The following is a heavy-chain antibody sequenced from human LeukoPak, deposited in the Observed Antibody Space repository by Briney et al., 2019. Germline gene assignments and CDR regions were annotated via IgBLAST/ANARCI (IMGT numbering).Heavy chain of an antibody. J-gene: IGHJ5*02. D-gene: IGHD2-15*01. CDR1: GYTFTSYY. CDR3: ARDPNIVVVVAATPQFDP. CDR2: INPSGGST. V-gene: IGHV1-46*01. Sequence: ASVKVSCKASGYTFTSYYMHWVRQAPGQGLEWMGIINPSGGSTSYAQKFQGRVTITADKSTSTAYMELSSLRSEDTAVYYCARDPNIVVVVAATPQFDPWGQGTLVTVSS.